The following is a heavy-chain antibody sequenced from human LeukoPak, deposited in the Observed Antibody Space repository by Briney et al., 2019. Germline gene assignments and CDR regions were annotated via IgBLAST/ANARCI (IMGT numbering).Heavy chain of an antibody. CDR1: GFTVSSNY. J-gene: IGHJ6*02. D-gene: IGHD2-2*01. CDR2: IYSGGST. Sequence: PGGSLRLSCAASGFTVSSNYMSWVRQAPGKGLEWVSVIYSGGSTYYADPVKGRFTISRDNSKNTLYLQMNSLRAEDTAVYYCARARDCSSTSCYPYYGMDVWGQGTTVTVSS. V-gene: IGHV3-53*01. CDR3: ARARDCSSTSCYPYYGMDV.